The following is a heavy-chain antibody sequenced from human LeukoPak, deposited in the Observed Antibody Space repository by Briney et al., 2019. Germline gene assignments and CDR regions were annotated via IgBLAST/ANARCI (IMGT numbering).Heavy chain of an antibody. D-gene: IGHD1-26*01. V-gene: IGHV4-34*01. CDR2: INHSGST. Sequence: SETLSLTCAVYGGSFSGYYWSWIRQPPGKGLEWIGEINHSGSTNYNPSLKSRVTISVDTSKNQFSLKLSSVTAADTAVYYCARSYSGSYYSLSGIWGQGTMVTVPS. J-gene: IGHJ3*02. CDR3: ARSYSGSYYSLSGI. CDR1: GGSFSGYY.